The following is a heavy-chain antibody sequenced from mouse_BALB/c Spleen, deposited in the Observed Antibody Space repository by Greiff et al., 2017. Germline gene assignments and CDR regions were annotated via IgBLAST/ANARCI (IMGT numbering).Heavy chain of an antibody. J-gene: IGHJ3*01. CDR1: GYTFTDYN. CDR3: AREGDYGYDGAWFAY. Sequence: EVKLMESGPELVKPGASVKISCKASGYTFTDYNMHWVKQSHGKSLEWIGYIYPYNGGTGYNQKFKSKATLTVDNSSSTAYMELRSLTSEDSAVYYCAREGDYGYDGAWFAYWGQGTLVTVSA. D-gene: IGHD2-2*01. V-gene: IGHV1S29*02. CDR2: IYPYNGGT.